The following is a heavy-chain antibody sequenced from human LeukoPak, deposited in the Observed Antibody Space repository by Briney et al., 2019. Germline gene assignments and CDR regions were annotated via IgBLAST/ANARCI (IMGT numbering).Heavy chain of an antibody. V-gene: IGHV1-18*01. CDR1: GYTFTSYG. CDR3: ARDRRTSSSWHNWVDP. J-gene: IGHJ5*02. Sequence: ASVKVSCKDSGYTFTSYGISWVRQAPGQGLEWMGWISAYNGNTNYAQKLQGRVTMTTDTSTSTAYMELRSLRSDDTAVYYCARDRRTSSSWHNWVDPWGQGTLVTVSS. CDR2: ISAYNGNT. D-gene: IGHD6-13*01.